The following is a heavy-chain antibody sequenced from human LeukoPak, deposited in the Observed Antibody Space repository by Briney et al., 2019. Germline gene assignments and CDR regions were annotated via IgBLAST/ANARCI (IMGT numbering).Heavy chain of an antibody. CDR1: GGSISGYY. D-gene: IGHD3-22*01. J-gene: IGHJ4*02. CDR2: INHSGST. V-gene: IGHV4-34*01. Sequence: SETLSLTCTVSGGSISGYYWSWIRQPPGKGLEWIGEINHSGSTNYNPSLKSRVTISVDTSKNQFSLKLSSVTAADTAVYYCARWYYYDSSGYDYWGQGTLVTVSS. CDR3: ARWYYYDSSGYDY.